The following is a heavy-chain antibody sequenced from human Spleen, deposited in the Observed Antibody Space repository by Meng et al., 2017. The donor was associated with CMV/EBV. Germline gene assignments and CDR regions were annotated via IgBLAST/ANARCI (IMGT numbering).Heavy chain of an antibody. J-gene: IGHJ2*01. CDR3: ARVINIPAATGKYFDL. V-gene: IGHV3-30*03. D-gene: IGHD2-2*01. CDR2: ISYDGGNT. Sequence: GESLKISCAASGFAFSDHYIHWVRQAPGKGLEWVAVISYDGGNTYYADSVKGRFSIPRDNSKNTVYLHMNSLRTGDTAVFYCARVINIPAATGKYFDLWGRGTLVTVSS. CDR1: GFAFSDHY.